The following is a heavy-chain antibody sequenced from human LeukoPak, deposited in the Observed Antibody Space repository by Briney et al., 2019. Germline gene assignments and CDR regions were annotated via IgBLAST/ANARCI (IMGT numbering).Heavy chain of an antibody. J-gene: IGHJ1*01. Sequence: PGGSLRLSCAASGFTFSSYAMSWVRQAPGKGLEWVSVIFNGGSTYYADSVKGRFTISRDISKNTLYLQMNSLRAEDTAVYYCATSIVGFTYDEHFQHWGQGTLVTVSS. D-gene: IGHD1-26*01. CDR1: GFTFSSYA. V-gene: IGHV3-23*03. CDR2: IFNGGST. CDR3: ATSIVGFTYDEHFQH.